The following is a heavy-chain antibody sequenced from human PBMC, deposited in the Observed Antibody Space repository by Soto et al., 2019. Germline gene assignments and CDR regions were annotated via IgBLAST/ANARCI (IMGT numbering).Heavy chain of an antibody. J-gene: IGHJ4*02. V-gene: IGHV3-30-3*01. D-gene: IGHD6-19*01. CDR3: ARDWLTGQWIHPG. CDR1: GFTFSSYA. CDR2: ISYDGSNK. Sequence: QVQLVESGGGVVQPGRSLRLSCAASGFTFSSYAMHWVRQASGKGLEWVAVISYDGSNKYYADSVKGRFTISRDNSKNTLYLQMNSLRAEDTAVYYCARDWLTGQWIHPGWGQGTLVTVSS.